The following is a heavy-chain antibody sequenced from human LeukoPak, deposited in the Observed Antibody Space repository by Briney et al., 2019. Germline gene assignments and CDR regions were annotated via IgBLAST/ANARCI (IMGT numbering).Heavy chain of an antibody. Sequence: GVSLILSCAASGFTFSSYSMNWVRQAPGKGLEWVSSISSSSSYIYYADSVKGRFTISRDNAKNSLYLQMNSLRAEVTAVYYCARLMVRGVDYYFDYWGQGTLVTVSS. V-gene: IGHV3-21*01. CDR2: ISSSSSYI. J-gene: IGHJ4*02. CDR1: GFTFSSYS. CDR3: ARLMVRGVDYYFDY. D-gene: IGHD3-10*01.